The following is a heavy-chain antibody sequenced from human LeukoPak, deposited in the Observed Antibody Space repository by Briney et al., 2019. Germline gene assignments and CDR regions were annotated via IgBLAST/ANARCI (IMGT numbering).Heavy chain of an antibody. D-gene: IGHD6-19*01. CDR1: EFTFSTYG. CDR2: ISYDGSNK. Sequence: SGGSLRLSCAASEFTFSTYGMHWVRQAPGKGLEWVAGISYDGSNKYYADSVKGRFTISRDISKNTLYLQMNSLRAEDTALYYCAKDREIAVATGLDYWGQGTLVTVSS. J-gene: IGHJ4*02. V-gene: IGHV3-30*18. CDR3: AKDREIAVATGLDY.